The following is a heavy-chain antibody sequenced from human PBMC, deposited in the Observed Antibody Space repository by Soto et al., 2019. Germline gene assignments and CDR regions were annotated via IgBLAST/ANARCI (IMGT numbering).Heavy chain of an antibody. V-gene: IGHV4-30-4*01. D-gene: IGHD2-15*01. CDR3: ATMGTPATGLSYFDY. Sequence: QVQLQESGPGLVKPSQTLSLTCTVSGGSISSGNYYWSWIRQPPGKGLEWIGFISYSGSAYYNPSLKSRVTISVDTSKNQFSLKLSFVTAAVTAVYYCATMGTPATGLSYFDYWGQGTLVTVSS. CDR2: ISYSGSA. J-gene: IGHJ4*02. CDR1: GGSISSGNYY.